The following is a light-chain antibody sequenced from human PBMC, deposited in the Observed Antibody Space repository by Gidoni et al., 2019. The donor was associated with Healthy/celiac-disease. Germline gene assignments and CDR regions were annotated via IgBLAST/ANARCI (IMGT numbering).Light chain of an antibody. CDR1: SSDVGGYNY. Sequence: QSALTQPRSVSGSPGQSVTIACPGTSSDVGGYNYVSWYQQHPGKAPKLMIYDVSKRPSGVPDRLSGSKSGNTASLTISGLQAEDEADYYCCSYAGSYIWVFGGGTKLTVL. CDR2: DVS. CDR3: CSYAGSYIWV. J-gene: IGLJ3*02. V-gene: IGLV2-11*01.